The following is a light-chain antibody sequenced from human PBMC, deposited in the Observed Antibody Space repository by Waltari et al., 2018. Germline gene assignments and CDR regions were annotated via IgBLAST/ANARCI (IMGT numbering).Light chain of an antibody. V-gene: IGLV1-40*01. J-gene: IGLJ3*02. CDR1: SPNIGAGHD. Sequence: QSILTQPTSVSGAPGQRVTISCTGSSPNIGAGHDVHWYQAFPGTAPKLLIYGTNTRPSGVPDRFSGSKSGSSASLGINGLQAEDEADYYCQSFDSNVRGGVVCGGGTKVTVL. CDR3: QSFDSNVRGGVV. CDR2: GTN.